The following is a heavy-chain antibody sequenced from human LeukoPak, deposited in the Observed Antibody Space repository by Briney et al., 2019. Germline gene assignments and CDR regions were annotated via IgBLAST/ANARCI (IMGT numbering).Heavy chain of an antibody. CDR2: TGIGT. V-gene: IGHV3-23*01. CDR1: EFTFSSSA. J-gene: IGHJ4*02. CDR3: AKRGPNYYFDY. D-gene: IGHD4/OR15-4a*01. Sequence: PGGSLRLSCAASEFTFSSSAMSWVRQAPGKGLEWVSTTGIGTYYADSVKGRFTISRDNSKNTLYLQMNSLRAEDTAVYYCAKRGPNYYFDYWGQGTLATVSS.